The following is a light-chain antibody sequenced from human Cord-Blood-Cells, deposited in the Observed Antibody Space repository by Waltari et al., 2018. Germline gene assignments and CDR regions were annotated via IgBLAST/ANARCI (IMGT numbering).Light chain of an antibody. CDR2: GAS. J-gene: IGKJ1*01. Sequence: DIVLTQSPGTLSLSPGERATLSCRASQSVSSSYLAWYQQKPGQAPRLLIYGASSRATGIPDRFSGSGSGTDFTLTISRLEPEDFAVYYCQQYGSSRAFGQGP. CDR3: QQYGSSRA. CDR1: QSVSSSY. V-gene: IGKV3-20*01.